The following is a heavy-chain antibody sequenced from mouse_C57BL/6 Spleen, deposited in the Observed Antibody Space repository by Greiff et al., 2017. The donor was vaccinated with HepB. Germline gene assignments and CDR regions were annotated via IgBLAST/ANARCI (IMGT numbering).Heavy chain of an antibody. CDR2: IYPGDGDT. J-gene: IGHJ2*01. D-gene: IGHD4-1*01. CDR1: GYAFSSSW. Sequence: VQLQESGPELVKPGASVKISCKASGYAFSSSWMNWVKQRPGKGLEWIGRIYPGDGDTNYNGKFKGKATLTADKSSSTAYMQLSSLTSEDSAVYFCARVGRGDYFDYWGQGTTLTVSS. V-gene: IGHV1-82*01. CDR3: ARVGRGDYFDY.